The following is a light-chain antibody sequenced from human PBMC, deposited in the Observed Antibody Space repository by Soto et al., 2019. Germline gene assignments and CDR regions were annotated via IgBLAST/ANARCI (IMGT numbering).Light chain of an antibody. J-gene: IGKJ4*01. CDR1: QSVSSY. CDR3: QQRELT. V-gene: IGKV3-11*01. Sequence: EIVLTQYPATMSLSPGERATLSCRASQSVSSYLAWYQQKPGQAPRLLIYDASNRATGIPARFSGSGSGTDFTLTISSLEPEDFAVYYCQQRELTFGGGTKVEIK. CDR2: DAS.